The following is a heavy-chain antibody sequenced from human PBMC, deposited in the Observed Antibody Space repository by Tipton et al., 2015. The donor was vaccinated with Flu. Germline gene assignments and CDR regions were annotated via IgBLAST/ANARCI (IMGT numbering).Heavy chain of an antibody. J-gene: IGHJ4*02. V-gene: IGHV4-59*01. CDR3: ARRYCTSGGACYYLDY. CDR1: RGSIANYY. Sequence: TLSLTCTVSRGSIANYYWAWIRQPPGRGLEWIAYISHSRITNYNPSLKSRATMSVDTSKNQFSLNLTPVTAADTAVYYCARRYCTSGGACYYLDYWGQGTLVTVSS. D-gene: IGHD2-21*02. CDR2: ISHSRIT.